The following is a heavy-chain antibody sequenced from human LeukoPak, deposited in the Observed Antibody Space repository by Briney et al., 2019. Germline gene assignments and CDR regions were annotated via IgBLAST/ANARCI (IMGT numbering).Heavy chain of an antibody. J-gene: IGHJ4*02. CDR1: GFTFSNVW. CDR2: VTSKTHGGTT. CDR3: TTEDMTYRRGWSPTLVY. D-gene: IGHD6-19*01. Sequence: GGSLRLYCAASGFTFSNVWMNWVRQAPGKGLKGFGSVTSKTHGGTTEYAPIVKGRFTISRYDSINTLYLHMSSLQTEDTAVYYCTTEDMTYRRGWSPTLVYRGQGTLVTVSS. V-gene: IGHV3-15*01.